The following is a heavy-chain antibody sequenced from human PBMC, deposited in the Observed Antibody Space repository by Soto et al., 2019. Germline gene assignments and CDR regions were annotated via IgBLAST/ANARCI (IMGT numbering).Heavy chain of an antibody. CDR3: AKTGLSDYYGMDV. J-gene: IGHJ6*02. CDR2: IDKSGGVT. D-gene: IGHD3-16*01. V-gene: IGHV3-23*01. CDR1: GFTFSRYG. Sequence: PGGCLRLSCAAAGFTFSRYGMNWVRQAPGKGLEWVSGIDKSGGVTYYADSVKGRFTISRDTSKNTLYVQMNSLKVGDTAVYYGAKTGLSDYYGMDVWGQGTAVTVSS.